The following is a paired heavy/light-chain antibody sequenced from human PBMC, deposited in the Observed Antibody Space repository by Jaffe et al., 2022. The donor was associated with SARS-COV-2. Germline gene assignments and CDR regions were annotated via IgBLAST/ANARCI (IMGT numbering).Heavy chain of an antibody. Sequence: EVQLLESGGVLVQPGGSLRLSCAATGFTFRGYAMSWVRQAPGKGLEWLSGISDSGDHTSSADSVKGRFTISRDNSKNTLYLQMSGLRADDTAVYYCARESPLVASSRLTNLVFDYWGQGTLVTASS. CDR1: GFTFRGYA. J-gene: IGHJ4*02. D-gene: IGHD5-12*01. CDR3: ARESPLVASSRLTNLVFDY. V-gene: IGHV3-23*01. CDR2: ISDSGDHT.
Light chain of an antibody. J-gene: IGKJ2*01. CDR2: KAS. Sequence: DIQMTQSPSTLSASVGDRVTITCRASQSISSLLAWYQQKPGKAPKLLIYKASSLESGVPSRFSGSGSGTEFTLTISSLQPDDFATYYCQQYHTYSTFGQGTKLEIK. CDR3: QQYHTYST. CDR1: QSISSL. V-gene: IGKV1-5*03.